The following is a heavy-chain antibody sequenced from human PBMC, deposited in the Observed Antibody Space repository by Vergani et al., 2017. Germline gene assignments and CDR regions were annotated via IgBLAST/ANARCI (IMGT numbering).Heavy chain of an antibody. Sequence: VQLVESGGGLVKPGGSLRLSCAASGFTFSDFSMSWVRQAPGKGLEWVAFIGSSGPYINYADSVKGRFIISRDNTNNSLFLQLRSLRAEDAAVYYCARGRITMVRGVTDYGMDVWGQGTTVTVSS. CDR1: GFTFSDFS. V-gene: IGHV3-21*06. CDR2: IGSSGPYI. CDR3: ARGRITMVRGVTDYGMDV. J-gene: IGHJ6*02. D-gene: IGHD3-10*01.